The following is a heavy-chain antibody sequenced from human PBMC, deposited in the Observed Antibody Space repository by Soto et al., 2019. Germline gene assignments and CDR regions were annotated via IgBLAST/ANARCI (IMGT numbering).Heavy chain of an antibody. J-gene: IGHJ5*02. CDR2: VSWNGDE. Sequence: QITLEESGPTLVEPTQTLTLTCTFSGFSLSASGVGVGWIRQPPGEALEWLALVSWNGDERYSPSLKNRLTITKDTSKNQVVLTMTNMDPVDTATYYCAHSRGTGVYCDSTSCLSWFDPWGQGALVTVSS. CDR1: GFSLSASGVG. D-gene: IGHD2-2*01. V-gene: IGHV2-5*01. CDR3: AHSRGTGVYCDSTSCLSWFDP.